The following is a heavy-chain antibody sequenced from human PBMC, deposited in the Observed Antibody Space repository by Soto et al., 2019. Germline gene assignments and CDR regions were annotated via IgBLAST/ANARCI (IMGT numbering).Heavy chain of an antibody. CDR3: ARDRVRITIFGVVILSYYYGMDV. CDR2: ISAYNGNT. Sequence: QVQLVQSGAEVKKPGASVKVSCKASGYTFTSYGISWVRQAPGQGLEWMGWISAYNGNTNYAQKLQGRVTMTTETSTSTAYMELRSLRSDDTAVYYCARDRVRITIFGVVILSYYYGMDVWGQGTTVTVSS. D-gene: IGHD3-3*01. CDR1: GYTFTSYG. J-gene: IGHJ6*02. V-gene: IGHV1-18*01.